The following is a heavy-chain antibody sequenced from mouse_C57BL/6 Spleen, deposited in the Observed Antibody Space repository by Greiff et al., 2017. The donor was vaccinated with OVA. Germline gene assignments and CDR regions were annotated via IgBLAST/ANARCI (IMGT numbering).Heavy chain of an antibody. V-gene: IGHV3-6*01. CDR1: GYSITSGYY. CDR2: ISYDGSN. Sequence: EVQLQQSGPGLVKPSQSLSLTCSVTGYSITSGYYWNWIRQFPGNKLEWMGYISYDGSNNYNPSLKNRISITRDTSKNQFFLKLNSVTTEDTATYYCAPYDYDRAWFAYWGQGTLVTVSA. CDR3: APYDYDRAWFAY. D-gene: IGHD2-4*01. J-gene: IGHJ3*01.